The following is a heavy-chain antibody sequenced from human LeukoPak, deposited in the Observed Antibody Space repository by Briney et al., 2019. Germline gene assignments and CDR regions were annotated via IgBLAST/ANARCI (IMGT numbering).Heavy chain of an antibody. CDR2: ISSSGSII. Sequence: GGSLRLSCAASGFTFSNYKMNWVRQAPGKGLEWVSYISSSGSIIYYSDSVKGRFTISRDNAKDSLYLQMNSLRAEDTAVYYCTRDFGYFWGQGTLVTVSS. CDR1: GFTFSNYK. D-gene: IGHD3-10*01. CDR3: TRDFGYF. V-gene: IGHV3-48*03. J-gene: IGHJ4*02.